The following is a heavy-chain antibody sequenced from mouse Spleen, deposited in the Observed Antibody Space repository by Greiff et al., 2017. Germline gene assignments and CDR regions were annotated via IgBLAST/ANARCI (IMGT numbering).Heavy chain of an antibody. V-gene: IGHV1-69*02. CDR2: IDPSDSYT. D-gene: IGHD1-2*01. CDR1: GYTFTSYW. Sequence: VKLLESGAELVKPGASVKLSCKASGYTFTSYWMHWVQQRPGQGLEWIGEIDPSDSYTNYNQKFKGKATLTVDKSSSTAYMQLSSLTSEDSAVYYCARRDYGYLYAMDYWGQGTSVTVSS. CDR3: ARRDYGYLYAMDY. J-gene: IGHJ4*01.